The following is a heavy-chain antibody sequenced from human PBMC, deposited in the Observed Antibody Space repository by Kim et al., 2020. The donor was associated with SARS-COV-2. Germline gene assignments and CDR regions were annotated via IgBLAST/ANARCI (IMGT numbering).Heavy chain of an antibody. Sequence: ASVKVSCKASGYIFTNYGISWVRQAPGQGLEWVGWISAFNGNTKYAQKLQGRVTLTTDTSTTTSYMELRSLRSDDTAVYYCVRGGSGYSPFGYWGQGTLV. CDR1: GYIFTNYG. V-gene: IGHV1-18*04. J-gene: IGHJ4*02. D-gene: IGHD3-3*01. CDR2: ISAFNGNT. CDR3: VRGGSGYSPFGY.